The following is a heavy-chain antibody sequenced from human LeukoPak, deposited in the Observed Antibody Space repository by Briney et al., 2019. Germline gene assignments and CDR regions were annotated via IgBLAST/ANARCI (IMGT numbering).Heavy chain of an antibody. CDR1: GFTFSSYW. J-gene: IGHJ6*03. CDR2: IKQDGSEK. CDR3: ARYFVRWSYYYYMDV. Sequence: GGSLRLSCAASGFTFSSYWTSWVRQAPGKGLEWVANIKQDGSEKYYVDSVKGRFTISRDNAKNSLYLQMNSLRAEDTAVYYCARYFVRWSYYYYMDVWGKGTTVTVPS. D-gene: IGHD4-23*01. V-gene: IGHV3-7*01.